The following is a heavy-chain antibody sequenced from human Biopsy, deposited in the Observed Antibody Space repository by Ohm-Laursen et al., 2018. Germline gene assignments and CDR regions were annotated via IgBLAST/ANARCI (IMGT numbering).Heavy chain of an antibody. CDR2: ISHTGYT. Sequence: GTLSLTYTVSGGSFTGHYWTWIRQPPGKGLEWIGHISHTGYTSYKSSLKSRVTISLDTSRKHFSLRLTSLAAADTAVYYCARGSNEYGGLYFPHWGQGTLVTVSS. CDR3: ARGSNEYGGLYFPH. CDR1: GGSFTGHY. D-gene: IGHD4-23*01. V-gene: IGHV4-59*11. J-gene: IGHJ1*01.